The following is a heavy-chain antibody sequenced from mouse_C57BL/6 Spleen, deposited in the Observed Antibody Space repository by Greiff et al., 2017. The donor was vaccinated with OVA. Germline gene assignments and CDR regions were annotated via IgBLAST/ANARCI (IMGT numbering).Heavy chain of an antibody. CDR3: ARNPAYYYGSSRAMDY. CDR2: IYPGSGST. CDR1: GYTFTSYW. J-gene: IGHJ4*01. V-gene: IGHV1-55*01. D-gene: IGHD1-1*01. Sequence: VQLQQSGAELVKPGASVKMSCKASGYTFTSYWITWVKQRPGQGLEWIGDIYPGSGSTNYNEKFKSKATLTVDTSSSTAYMQLSSLTSEDSAVYYCARNPAYYYGSSRAMDYWGQGTSVTVSS.